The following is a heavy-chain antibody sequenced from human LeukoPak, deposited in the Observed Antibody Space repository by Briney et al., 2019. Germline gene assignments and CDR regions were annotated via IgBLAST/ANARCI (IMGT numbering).Heavy chain of an antibody. CDR1: GFTLSNYD. V-gene: IGHV3-21*01. D-gene: IGHD2-2*01. J-gene: IGHJ5*02. Sequence: GGTLRLFCAASGFTLSNYDMNWVRQAPGKGLEWVSSISTSSRYIYYKDSVRGRFTISRDDAKNSLYLEMNSLRAEDTAVYYCARADCSSSTCYLRRSWFDPWGQGTLVTVSS. CDR2: ISTSSRYI. CDR3: ARADCSSSTCYLRRSWFDP.